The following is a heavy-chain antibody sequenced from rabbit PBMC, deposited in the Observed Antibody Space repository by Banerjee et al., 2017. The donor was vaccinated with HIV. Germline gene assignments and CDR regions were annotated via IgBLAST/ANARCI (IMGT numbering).Heavy chain of an antibody. V-gene: IGHV1S7*01. Sequence: QLKESGGGLVQPGGSLKLSCKASGFDFSSYYMSWVRQAPGKGLEWIGYIDPVFGSTYYASWVNGRFTISSHNAQNTLYLQLNSLTAADTATYFCARGEYASSSGYYTLWGQGTLVTV. CDR1: GFDFSSYY. CDR2: IDPVFGST. D-gene: IGHD1-1*01. J-gene: IGHJ4*01. CDR3: ARGEYASSSGYYTL.